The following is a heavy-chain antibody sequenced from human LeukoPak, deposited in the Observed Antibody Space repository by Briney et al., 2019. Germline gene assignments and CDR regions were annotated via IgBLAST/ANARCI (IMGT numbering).Heavy chain of an antibody. CDR2: INPSGGST. Sequence: ASVKVSCKASGYTFTSYYMHWVRQAPGQGLEWMGMINPSGGSTSNAQKFQGRVTMTRDTSTSTVYMELSSLRSEDTAVYYCARRDYDSSGYYLLIDYWGHGTLVTVSS. CDR3: ARRDYDSSGYYLLIDY. V-gene: IGHV1-46*01. CDR1: GYTFTSYY. J-gene: IGHJ4*01. D-gene: IGHD3-22*01.